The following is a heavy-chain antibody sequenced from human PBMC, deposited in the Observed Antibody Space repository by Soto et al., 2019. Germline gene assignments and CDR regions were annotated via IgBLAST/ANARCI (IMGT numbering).Heavy chain of an antibody. D-gene: IGHD6-13*01. J-gene: IGHJ5*02. CDR3: ARDRRPIAEAGTSWFDP. CDR1: GGSFSGYY. V-gene: IGHV4-34*01. CDR2: INHSGST. Sequence: SETLSLTCAVYGGSFSGYYWSWIRQPPGKGLEWIGEINHSGSTNYNPSLKSRVTISVDTSKNQFSLKLSSVTAADTAVYYCARDRRPIAEAGTSWFDPWGQGTLVTVSS.